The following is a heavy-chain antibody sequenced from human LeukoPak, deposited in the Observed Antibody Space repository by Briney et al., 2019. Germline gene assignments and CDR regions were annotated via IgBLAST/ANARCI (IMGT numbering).Heavy chain of an antibody. Sequence: SETLSLTCTVSGGSISSSNYYWGWIRQPPGKGLEWIGSIYYSGSTYYSPSLKSRVTISVDTSKNQFSLKLSSVTAADTAVYYCAREYYYGSGSYYNPYYYYYMDVWGKGTTVTISS. CDR3: AREYYYGSGSYYNPYYYYYMDV. CDR2: IYYSGST. D-gene: IGHD3-10*01. CDR1: GGSISSSNYY. J-gene: IGHJ6*03. V-gene: IGHV4-39*07.